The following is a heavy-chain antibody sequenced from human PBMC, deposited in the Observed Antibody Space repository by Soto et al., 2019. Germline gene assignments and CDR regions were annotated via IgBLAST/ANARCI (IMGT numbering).Heavy chain of an antibody. CDR2: IDWNVKTL. V-gene: IGHV3-9*01. D-gene: IGHD6-19*01. CDR1: GFTFDDYV. CDR3: VRDTGSGLAVAVFIH. J-gene: IGHJ4*02. Sequence: EVKLVESGGGLERPGRSLRLSCSASGFTFDDYVMHWVRLVPGRGLEWVAGIDWNVKTLAYAGSVKGRFTISRDNAKNSLHLQMTSLRDEDTALYYCVRDTGSGLAVAVFIHWGQGTPVTVSS.